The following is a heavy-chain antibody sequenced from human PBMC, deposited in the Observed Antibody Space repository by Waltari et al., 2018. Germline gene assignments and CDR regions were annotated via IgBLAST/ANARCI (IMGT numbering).Heavy chain of an antibody. Sequence: EVQLVESGGGLVQPGGSLRLNCSASGFTPSNYWMSWVRQAPGKGLEWVANIMTDGREEYYVDSVRGRFTISRDNAKNSLYLQMNSLRPEDTAVYYCVRDQWFAFDIWGQGTMVTVSS. CDR3: VRDQWFAFDI. CDR2: IMTDGREE. CDR1: GFTPSNYW. D-gene: IGHD3-22*01. V-gene: IGHV3-7*01. J-gene: IGHJ3*02.